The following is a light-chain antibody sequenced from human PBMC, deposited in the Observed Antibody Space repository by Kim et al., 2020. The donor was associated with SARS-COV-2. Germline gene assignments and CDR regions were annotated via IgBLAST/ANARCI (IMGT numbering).Light chain of an antibody. V-gene: IGKV1-33*01. Sequence: YVGETVTITCQASQDIRKSVNWYQHSPGKAPQLLIHDSSNLEEGVPSRFSGSGSGTHFIFTISGLQPEDVATYYCQNYDDRLPLYSFGQGTKLEIK. CDR3: QNYDDRLPLYS. CDR1: QDIRKS. CDR2: DSS. J-gene: IGKJ2*01.